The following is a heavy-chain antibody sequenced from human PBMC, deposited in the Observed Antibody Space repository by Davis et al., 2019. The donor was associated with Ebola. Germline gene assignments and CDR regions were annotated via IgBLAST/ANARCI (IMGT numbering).Heavy chain of an antibody. J-gene: IGHJ4*02. CDR1: GFPYSNYA. CDR2: ISTSGVST. D-gene: IGHD3-10*01. Sequence: GESLKISCAASGFPYSNYAMSWVRQAPGKGLEWVSTISTSGVSTYYADSVKGRFPISRNKSKNALYLQMNSLRAEDTAGHYCASVGFGELFFDYWGQGTLVTVSS. CDR3: ASVGFGELFFDY. V-gene: IGHV3-23*01.